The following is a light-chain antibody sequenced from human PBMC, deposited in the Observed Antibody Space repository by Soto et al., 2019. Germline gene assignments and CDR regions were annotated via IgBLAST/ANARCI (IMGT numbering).Light chain of an antibody. V-gene: IGKV1-12*01. CDR1: QSVRSW. Sequence: IQLTQTPATLSASIGDRVTITCRPCQSVRSWLAWYQKTRERAQKLLIYAASRLLRGVPTRFSGSVSGTYFTLTISSLQPEVFTTYFCQHENTLPTFGQGTRLEIK. CDR3: QHENTLPT. J-gene: IGKJ5*01. CDR2: AAS.